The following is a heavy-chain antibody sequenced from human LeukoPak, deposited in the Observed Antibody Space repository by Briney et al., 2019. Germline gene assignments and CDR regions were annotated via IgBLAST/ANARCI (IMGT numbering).Heavy chain of an antibody. CDR3: ARGRGSYYYDSSPLG. J-gene: IGHJ4*02. CDR2: ISSSSSYI. V-gene: IGHV3-21*01. D-gene: IGHD3-22*01. Sequence: GGSLRLSCAASGFTFNTYSMNWVRQAPGKGLEWVSSISSSSSYIYYADSVKGRFTISRDNAKNSLYLQMNSLRSEDTAVYYCARGRGSYYYDSSPLGWGQGTLVTVSS. CDR1: GFTFNTYS.